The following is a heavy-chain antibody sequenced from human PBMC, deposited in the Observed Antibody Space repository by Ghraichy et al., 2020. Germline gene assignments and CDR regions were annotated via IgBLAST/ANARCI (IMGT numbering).Heavy chain of an antibody. CDR1: GGTFSSYA. CDR3: ATSSITIFGVVTDDAFDI. D-gene: IGHD3-3*01. Sequence: SVKVSCKASGGTFSSYAISWVRQAPGQGLEWMGGIIPIFGTANYAQKFQGRVTITADESTSTAYMELSSLRSEDTAVYYCATSSITIFGVVTDDAFDIWGQGTMVTVSS. J-gene: IGHJ3*02. V-gene: IGHV1-69*13. CDR2: IIPIFGTA.